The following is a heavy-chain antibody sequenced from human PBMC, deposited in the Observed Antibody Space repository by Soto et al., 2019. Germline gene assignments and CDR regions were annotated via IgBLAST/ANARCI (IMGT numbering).Heavy chain of an antibody. V-gene: IGHV1-2*04. J-gene: IGHJ6*03. CDR3: ARAGYGSGYYYYYMDV. CDR2: INPNSGGT. D-gene: IGHD3-10*01. Sequence: ASVKVSCKASGYTFTGYYMHWVRQAPGQGLEWMGWINPNSGGTNYAQKFQGWVTMTRDTSISTAYMELSRLRSDDTAVYYCARAGYGSGYYYYYMDVWGKGTTVTVSS. CDR1: GYTFTGYY.